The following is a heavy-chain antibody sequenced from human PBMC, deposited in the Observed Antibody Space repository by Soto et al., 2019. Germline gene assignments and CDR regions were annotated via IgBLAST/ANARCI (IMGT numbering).Heavy chain of an antibody. Sequence: PGGSLRLSCAASGFSFRNAWMNWVRQAPGKGLEWVGRVKRKIDGETADYAAPLKGRFTISRDDSKNTVYLQMNSLKTDDTAVYYCATDLTRWQIVMDSWGQGTLVTVSS. V-gene: IGHV3-15*07. J-gene: IGHJ5*02. CDR2: VKRKIDGETA. CDR1: GFSFRNAW. D-gene: IGHD3-16*01. CDR3: ATDLTRWQIVMDS.